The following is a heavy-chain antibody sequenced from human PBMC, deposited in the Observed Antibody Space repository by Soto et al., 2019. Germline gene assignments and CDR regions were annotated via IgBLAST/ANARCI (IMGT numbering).Heavy chain of an antibody. CDR1: GATFNMYA. CDR3: ARGTGRVYQLMY. V-gene: IGHV1-69*01. CDR2: LVPMFGSP. Sequence: QVPLVQSGAEIKRPGSSVKISCEGSGATFNMYAIAWVRQAPGQGLEWMGGLVPMFGSPKYARKSEGRVTTTADESTSTSYLEIRSLKYEDTAMYYCARGTGRVYQLMYWGQGPLVTVS. D-gene: IGHD2-8*01. J-gene: IGHJ4*02.